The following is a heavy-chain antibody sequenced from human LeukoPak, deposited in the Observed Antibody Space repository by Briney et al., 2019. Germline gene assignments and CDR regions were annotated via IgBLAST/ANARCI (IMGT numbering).Heavy chain of an antibody. CDR3: SRGGLYRYSGTSGDY. V-gene: IGHV3-66*01. CDR1: GFTVSSNY. CDR2: IYSGGST. J-gene: IGHJ4*02. D-gene: IGHD1-26*01. Sequence: GGSLRLSCAASGFTVSSNYMSWVRQAPGKGLEWGSVIYSGGSTYYADSVKGRFTISRDNSKNTLYLQMDSLTGEDTAVYYCSRGGLYRYSGTSGDYWGQGTLVTVSS.